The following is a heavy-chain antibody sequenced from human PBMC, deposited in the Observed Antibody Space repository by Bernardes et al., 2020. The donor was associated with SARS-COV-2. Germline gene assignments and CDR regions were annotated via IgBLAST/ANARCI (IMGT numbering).Heavy chain of an antibody. Sequence: SLRLSCAASGFTFDDYAMHWVRQAPGKGLEWVSGISWNSGSIGYADSVKGRFTISRDNAKNSLYLQMNSLRAEDTALYYCAKDIGGWYGLFDYWGQGTLVTVSS. CDR1: GFTFDDYA. CDR2: ISWNSGSI. J-gene: IGHJ4*02. CDR3: AKDIGGWYGLFDY. V-gene: IGHV3-9*01. D-gene: IGHD6-19*01.